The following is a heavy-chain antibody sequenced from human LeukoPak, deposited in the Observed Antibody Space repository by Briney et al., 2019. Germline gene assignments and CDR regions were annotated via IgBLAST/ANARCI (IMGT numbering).Heavy chain of an antibody. D-gene: IGHD6-19*01. Sequence: GGSLRLSCTASGFTFGDYAMSWVRQAPGKGLEWVGFIRSKAYGGTTEYAASVKGRFTISRDDSKSIAYLQMNSLKTGDTAVYYCTRLYSSGWGHDYWGQGTLVTVSS. CDR2: IRSKAYGGTT. J-gene: IGHJ4*02. V-gene: IGHV3-49*04. CDR1: GFTFGDYA. CDR3: TRLYSSGWGHDY.